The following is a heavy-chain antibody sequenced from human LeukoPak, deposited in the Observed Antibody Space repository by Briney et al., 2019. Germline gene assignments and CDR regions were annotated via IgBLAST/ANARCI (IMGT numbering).Heavy chain of an antibody. V-gene: IGHV4-34*01. CDR3: ARRGAPYYYDSSGYKY. J-gene: IGHJ4*02. CDR1: GGSFSGYY. Sequence: SETLPLTCAVYGGSFSGYYRSWIRQPPGKGLEWIGEINHSGSTNYNPSLKSRVTISVDTSKNQFSLKLSSVTAADTAVYYCARRGAPYYYDSSGYKYWGQGTLVTVSS. CDR2: INHSGST. D-gene: IGHD3-22*01.